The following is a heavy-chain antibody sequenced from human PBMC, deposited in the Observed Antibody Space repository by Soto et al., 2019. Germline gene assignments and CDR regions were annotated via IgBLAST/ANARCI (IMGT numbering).Heavy chain of an antibody. Sequence: QVQRLESGGGVVPAGRSLRLSCVGSGFVVRNYGMHWVRQAPGRGLEWVAAISYQGTDQYYADSVKGRFEVSRDDSANTLSLQRKNLRVEDTAVYYCAKDLIVPGPLAGMDAWGQGTTVSVSS. J-gene: IGHJ6*02. CDR2: ISYQGTDQ. D-gene: IGHD3-16*02. V-gene: IGHV3-30*18. CDR1: GFVVRNYG. CDR3: AKDLIVPGPLAGMDA.